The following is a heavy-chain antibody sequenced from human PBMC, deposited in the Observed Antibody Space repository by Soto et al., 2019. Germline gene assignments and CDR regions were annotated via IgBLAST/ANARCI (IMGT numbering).Heavy chain of an antibody. CDR3: TKEKSVINSGYDAFDI. D-gene: IGHD5-12*01. J-gene: IGHJ3*02. V-gene: IGHV3-48*03. CDR2: ISISGGTI. Sequence: HPGGSLRLSCAASGFTVSGYEMDWVRQAPGKGLEWVAYISISGGTIYYGDSVEGRFTISRDNADNSLYLQMNSLRAEDTAVYYCTKEKSVINSGYDAFDIWGRGTVVTVSS. CDR1: GFTVSGYE.